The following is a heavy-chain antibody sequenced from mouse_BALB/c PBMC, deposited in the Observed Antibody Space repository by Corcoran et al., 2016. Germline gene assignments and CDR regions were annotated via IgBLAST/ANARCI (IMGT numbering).Heavy chain of an antibody. Sequence: EVQLQQSGAELVKPGASVKVSCTASVFNIKDTYMHGVKKRPEQGLEWIGRIDPANGNTKYDPKFQGKATITADTSSNTAYLQLSSLTSEDTAVYYCAGWYYAIDYWGQGTSVTVSS. J-gene: IGHJ4*01. CDR2: IDPANGNT. V-gene: IGHV14-3*02. CDR1: VFNIKDTY. CDR3: AGWYYAIDY.